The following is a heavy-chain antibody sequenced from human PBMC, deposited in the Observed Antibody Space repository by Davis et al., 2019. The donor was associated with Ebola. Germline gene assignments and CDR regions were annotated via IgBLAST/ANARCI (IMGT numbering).Heavy chain of an antibody. CDR3: ARRGIVGATRGYYYYYMDV. CDR1: GGSISSYY. Sequence: PSETLSLTCTVSGGSISSYYWSWIRQPPGKGLEWIGYIYYSGSTNYNPSLKSRVTISVDTSKNQFSLKLSSVTAADTAVYYCARRGIVGATRGYYYYYMDVWGKGTTVTVSS. D-gene: IGHD1-26*01. CDR2: IYYSGST. V-gene: IGHV4-59*01. J-gene: IGHJ6*03.